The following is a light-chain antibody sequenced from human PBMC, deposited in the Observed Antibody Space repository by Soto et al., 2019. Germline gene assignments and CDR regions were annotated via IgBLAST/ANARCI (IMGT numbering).Light chain of an antibody. CDR1: QAISDW. J-gene: IGKJ1*01. V-gene: IGKV1-5*01. CDR3: QQYHTYST. Sequence: DIQMTQSPSTLSAPAGDRVSITCRASQAISDWLAWYQQKPGQVPELLIFDVSTLESGVPSRFSGSRSGTEFTLTISSLQPDDFATYFCQQYHTYSTFGQGTKVDIK. CDR2: DVS.